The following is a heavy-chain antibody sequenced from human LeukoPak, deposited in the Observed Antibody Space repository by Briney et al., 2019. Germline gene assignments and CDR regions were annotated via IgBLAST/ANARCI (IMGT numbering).Heavy chain of an antibody. V-gene: IGHV3-48*02. D-gene: IGHD5-18*01. J-gene: IGHJ4*02. Sequence: GGSLRLSCAASGFTFSYYSMKWVRQAPGKGLEWVSYISSSTTLVHYADSVKGRFTISRDNAKSSLYLQMNSLRDEDTALYFCARAQRGYSFVFDLWGLGTLATVSS. CDR3: ARAQRGYSFVFDL. CDR2: ISSSTTLV. CDR1: GFTFSYYS.